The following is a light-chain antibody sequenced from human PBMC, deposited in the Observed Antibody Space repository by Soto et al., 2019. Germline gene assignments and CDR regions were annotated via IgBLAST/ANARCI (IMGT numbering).Light chain of an antibody. J-gene: IGKJ1*01. CDR1: PSVSSN. V-gene: IGKV3-15*01. CDR2: GAS. Sequence: PATPSVSPGERATLSFRASPSVSSNLAWDQQKPVQAPRFLIYGASTRATGIPARVSGRGSGTEFTRTISGRQSEDVAGYDCRQYKNRPGTFGQGTKVDIK. CDR3: RQYKNRPGT.